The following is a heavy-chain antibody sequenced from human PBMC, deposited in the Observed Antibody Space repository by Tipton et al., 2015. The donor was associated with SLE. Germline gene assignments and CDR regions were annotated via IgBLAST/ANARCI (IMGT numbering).Heavy chain of an antibody. Sequence: TLSLTCAVSGYSISSGYYWGWIRQPPGKGLEWIGSIYHSGSTYYNPSLRSRVTISVDTSKNQFSLKLSSVTAADTAVYYCARRGGAYCGGDCLTDAFDIWGQGTMVTVSS. J-gene: IGHJ3*02. V-gene: IGHV4-38-2*01. D-gene: IGHD2-21*01. CDR3: ARRGGAYCGGDCLTDAFDI. CDR2: IYHSGST. CDR1: GYSISSGYY.